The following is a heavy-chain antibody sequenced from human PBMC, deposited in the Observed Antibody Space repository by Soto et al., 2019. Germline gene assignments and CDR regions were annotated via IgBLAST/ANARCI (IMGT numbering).Heavy chain of an antibody. CDR1: GFTFSSYS. CDR3: ARGNGGGWVFDY. J-gene: IGHJ4*02. D-gene: IGHD6-19*01. CDR2: ISSSSSYI. Sequence: EVQLVESGGGLVKPGGSLRLSCAASGFTFSSYSMNWVRQAPGKGLEWVSSISSSSSYIYYADSVKGRFTISRDNAKNSLYLQMNSLRAEDTAEYYCARGNGGGWVFDYWGQGTLVTVSS. V-gene: IGHV3-21*01.